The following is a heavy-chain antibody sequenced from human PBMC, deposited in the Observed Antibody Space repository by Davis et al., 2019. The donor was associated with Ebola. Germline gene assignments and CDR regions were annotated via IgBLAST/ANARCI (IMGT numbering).Heavy chain of an antibody. CDR2: ISSSGTII. CDR1: EFIFSNYA. V-gene: IGHV3-48*04. CDR3: ARAEDDYGEYPDALDI. D-gene: IGHD4-17*01. J-gene: IGHJ3*02. Sequence: GGSLRLSCAASEFIFSNYAMNWVRQAPGKGLEWVSYISSSGTIIYYADSVKGRFTISRDNAKNSLYLQMSSLRAEDAAVYYCARAEDDYGEYPDALDIWGQGTVVTVSS.